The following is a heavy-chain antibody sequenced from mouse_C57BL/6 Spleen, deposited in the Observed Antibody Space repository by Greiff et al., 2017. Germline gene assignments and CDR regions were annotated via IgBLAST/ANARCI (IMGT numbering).Heavy chain of an antibody. D-gene: IGHD3-2*02. J-gene: IGHJ3*01. V-gene: IGHV1-74*01. CDR1: GYTFTSYW. CDR2: IHPSDSDT. CDR3: AIYAAQATEFAY. Sequence: QVQLQQPGAELVKPGASVKVSCKASGYTFTSYWMHWVKQRPGQGLEWIGRIHPSDSDTNYNQKLKGKATLTVDKSSSTAYMQLSSLTSEDSAVYYFAIYAAQATEFAYWGQGTLVTVSA.